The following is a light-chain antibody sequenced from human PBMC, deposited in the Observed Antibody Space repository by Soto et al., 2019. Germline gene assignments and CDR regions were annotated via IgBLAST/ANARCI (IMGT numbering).Light chain of an antibody. Sequence: QSVLTQPPSASGSPGQSATISCSGTSSDVGEYNYVSWYQQHPGTAPKLIIYDVNKRPSGVPDRFSGSKSGNTASLTVSGLQAEDEADYYCSSYAGNNNGRFGGGTKLTVL. CDR1: SSDVGEYNY. CDR2: DVN. CDR3: SSYAGNNNGR. J-gene: IGLJ3*02. V-gene: IGLV2-8*01.